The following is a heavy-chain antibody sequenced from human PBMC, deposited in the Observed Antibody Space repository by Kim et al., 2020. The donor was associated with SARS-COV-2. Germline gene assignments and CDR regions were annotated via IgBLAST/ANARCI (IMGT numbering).Heavy chain of an antibody. Sequence: ASVKVSCKASGYTFTSYYMHWVRQAPGQGLEWMGIINPSGGSTSYAQKFQGRVTMTRDTSTSTVYMELSSLRSEDTAVYYCARDGGIMITFGGVIAHSGMDVWGQGTTVTVSS. D-gene: IGHD3-16*02. J-gene: IGHJ6*02. CDR2: INPSGGST. CDR1: GYTFTSYY. V-gene: IGHV1-46*01. CDR3: ARDGGIMITFGGVIAHSGMDV.